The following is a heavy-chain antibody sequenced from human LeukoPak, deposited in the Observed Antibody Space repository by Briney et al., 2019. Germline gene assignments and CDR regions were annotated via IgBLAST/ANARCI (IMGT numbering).Heavy chain of an antibody. J-gene: IGHJ4*02. Sequence: SETLSLTCTVSGVSMSSYQWSWVRQSPEKGLEWIGCINTKGETSYNPSLKSRVTTSVDTSKSQFSLRLTSVTAADTAVYYCATSNDAKIAPFDHWGQGAPVTVSS. CDR2: INTKGET. CDR1: GVSMSSYQ. V-gene: IGHV4-4*09. D-gene: IGHD2-21*01. CDR3: ATSNDAKIAPFDH.